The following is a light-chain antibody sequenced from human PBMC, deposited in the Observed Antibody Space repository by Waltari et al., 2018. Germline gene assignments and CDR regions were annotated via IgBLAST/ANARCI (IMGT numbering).Light chain of an antibody. V-gene: IGKV1-9*01. Sequence: DIHLTQSPSFLSASVGDRVTFTCRASQGISGYLAWYQQKPNKAPRLLIDAASTLQSGVPSRFSGGKSGTEFTLTISSLQPEDFATYFCQHVCSYPVTFGGGTTVDI. CDR2: AAS. CDR1: QGISGY. CDR3: QHVCSYPVT. J-gene: IGKJ4*01.